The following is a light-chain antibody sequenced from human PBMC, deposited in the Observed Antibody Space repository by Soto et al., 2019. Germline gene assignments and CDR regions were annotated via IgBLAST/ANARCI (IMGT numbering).Light chain of an antibody. V-gene: IGKV4-1*01. Sequence: DIVMTQSPNSLAVSLGERATINCKSGQSVLYSSTNNNYLAWYQQKPGQPPKLLIYWASTREFGVPDRFSGSGSGTDFTLTISSLQAEDVAVYSCQQYYSTPWTFGQGTKVEIK. CDR1: QSVLYSSTNNNY. CDR2: WAS. CDR3: QQYYSTPWT. J-gene: IGKJ1*01.